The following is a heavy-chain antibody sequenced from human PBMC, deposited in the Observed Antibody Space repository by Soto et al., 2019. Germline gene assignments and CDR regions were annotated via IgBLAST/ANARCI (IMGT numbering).Heavy chain of an antibody. CDR3: ARHPRRYYYDSSGSNNPYYFDY. Sequence: SETLSLTCEFSGASISSSYWSWIRQPPGKGLEWIGYIYYSGSTNYNPSLKSRVTISVDTSKNQFSLKLSSVTAADTAVYYCARHPRRYYYDSSGSNNPYYFDYWGQGTLVTVSS. CDR2: IYYSGST. CDR1: GASISSSY. D-gene: IGHD3-22*01. V-gene: IGHV4-59*08. J-gene: IGHJ4*02.